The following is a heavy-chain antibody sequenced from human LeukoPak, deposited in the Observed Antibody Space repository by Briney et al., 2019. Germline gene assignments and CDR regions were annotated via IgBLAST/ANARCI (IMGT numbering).Heavy chain of an antibody. CDR1: GYTFTGHY. D-gene: IGHD5-18*01. Sequence: GASVKVSYKASGYTFTGHYMHWVRQAPGQGLEWMGWINPNSGGTNYAQNFQGRVTMTRDTSISSAYMELSSLRTDDTAVYYCARDKDTAMVGDYWGQGTLLTVSS. CDR2: INPNSGGT. CDR3: ARDKDTAMVGDY. V-gene: IGHV1-2*02. J-gene: IGHJ4*02.